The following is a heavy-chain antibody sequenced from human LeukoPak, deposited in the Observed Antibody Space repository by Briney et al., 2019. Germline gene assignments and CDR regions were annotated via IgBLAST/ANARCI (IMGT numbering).Heavy chain of an antibody. CDR3: ARVSRIFGVVINALDY. D-gene: IGHD3-3*01. J-gene: IGHJ4*02. V-gene: IGHV3-20*04. Sequence: GGSLRLSCAASGFTFDDYGMSWVRQAPGKGLHWVSGINWNGGSTGYADSVKGRFTISRDNAKNSLYLPMNSLRAEDTALYYCARVSRIFGVVINALDYWGKGTLVTVSS. CDR1: GFTFDDYG. CDR2: INWNGGST.